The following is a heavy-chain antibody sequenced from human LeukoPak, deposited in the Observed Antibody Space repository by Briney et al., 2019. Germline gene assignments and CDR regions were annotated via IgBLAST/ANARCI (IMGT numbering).Heavy chain of an antibody. CDR1: GYSFTSYW. CDR3: ARLGGHCSSTSCRPNNWFDP. V-gene: IGHV5-51*01. Sequence: LGESLQISCQGSGYSFTSYWIGWVRQLPGKGLEWMGIIYPGDSDTRYSPSFQGQVTISADKSISTAYLQWSSLKASDTAMYYCARLGGHCSSTSCRPNNWFDPWGQGTLVTVSS. CDR2: IYPGDSDT. J-gene: IGHJ5*02. D-gene: IGHD2-2*01.